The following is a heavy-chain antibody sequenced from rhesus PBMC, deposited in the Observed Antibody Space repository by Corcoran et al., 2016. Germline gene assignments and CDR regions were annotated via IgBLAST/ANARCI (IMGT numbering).Heavy chain of an antibody. D-gene: IGHD4-29*01. V-gene: IGHV4-143*01. J-gene: IGHJ4*01. CDR1: GGPLSGYYY. CDR3: ARGPLPYGSSLDY. CDR2: IYGTSAST. Sequence: QVQLQESGDGLVKPSETLSLTCTGSGGPLSGYYYWSWIRPPPGKGLEWIGGIYGTSASTYYNPSLKSRVTISKDTSKNQFSLKLSSVTAADTAVYYCARGPLPYGSSLDYWGQGVLLPFSS.